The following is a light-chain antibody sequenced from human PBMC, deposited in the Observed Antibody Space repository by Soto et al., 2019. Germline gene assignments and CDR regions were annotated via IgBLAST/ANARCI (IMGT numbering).Light chain of an antibody. J-gene: IGLJ1*01. CDR2: EGS. Sequence: QSALTHPASVSGSPGQSITVPCAGTSSDVGGYNLVSWYQQHPGKAPNLIIYEGSERPSGISPRFSGSKPGNTASLTISGLQAEDEADYYCSSYTSSSIYVFGSGTKVTGL. CDR3: SSYTSSSIYV. CDR1: SSDVGGYNL. V-gene: IGLV2-23*01.